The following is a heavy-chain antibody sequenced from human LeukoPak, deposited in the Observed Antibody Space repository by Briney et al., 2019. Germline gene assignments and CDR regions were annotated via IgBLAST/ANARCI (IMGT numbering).Heavy chain of an antibody. CDR3: ARDRYYYDGSGYPVY. J-gene: IGHJ4*01. CDR2: IYSGGST. V-gene: IGHV3-66*01. Sequence: GGSLRLSCAASGFTVDDYGMSWVRQAPGKGLEWVSVIYSGGSTYYADSVKGRFTISRDNSKNTLYLQMNSLRAEDTAVYYCARDRYYYDGSGYPVYWGQEPWSPSPQ. D-gene: IGHD3-22*01. CDR1: GFTVDDYG.